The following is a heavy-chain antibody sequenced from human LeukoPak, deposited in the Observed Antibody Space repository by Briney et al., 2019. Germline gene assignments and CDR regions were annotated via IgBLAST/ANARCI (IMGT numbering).Heavy chain of an antibody. J-gene: IGHJ4*02. V-gene: IGHV3-66*01. D-gene: IGHD5-12*01. CDR1: GFAVSSNY. CDR2: FYSGGST. CDR3: ARGRGYSGYDESYPFDY. Sequence: PEGTLRLSCAASGFAVSSNYMNWVRQAPGKGLEWLSVFYSGGSTDYADSVKGRFTMSRDNSKNTLYLQMNSLRAEDTAVYYCARGRGYSGYDESYPFDYWGQGTLVTVSS.